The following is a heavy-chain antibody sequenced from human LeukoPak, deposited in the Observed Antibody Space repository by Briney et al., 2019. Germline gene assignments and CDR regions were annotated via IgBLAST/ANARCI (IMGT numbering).Heavy chain of an antibody. CDR2: IYTSGST. V-gene: IGHV4-4*07. CDR1: GGSISSYY. CDR3: ARERRSGGSCYQDY. Sequence: SETLSLTCTVSGGSISSYYWSWIRQPAGKGLEWIGRIYTSGSTNYNPSLKSRVTMSVDTSKNQFSLKLSSVTAADTAVYYCARERRSGGSCYQDYWGQGTLVTVSS. D-gene: IGHD2-15*01. J-gene: IGHJ4*02.